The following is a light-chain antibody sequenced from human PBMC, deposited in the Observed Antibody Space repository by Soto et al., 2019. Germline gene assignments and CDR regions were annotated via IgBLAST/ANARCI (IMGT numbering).Light chain of an antibody. V-gene: IGKV3-20*01. CDR1: QSVSSSH. Sequence: EIVLTQSPGTLSLSPGERATVSCRASQSVSSSHLAWYQQKPGQAPRLLIYGASSRATGIPDRFSGSGSGTDFTLTISRLEPEDFAVYYCQLYGSSPLYICGQGTNLEIK. J-gene: IGKJ2*01. CDR2: GAS. CDR3: QLYGSSPLYI.